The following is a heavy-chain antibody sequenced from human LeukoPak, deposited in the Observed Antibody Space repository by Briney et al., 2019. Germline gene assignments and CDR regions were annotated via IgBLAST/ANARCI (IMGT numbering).Heavy chain of an antibody. CDR1: GFTFSSYG. D-gene: IGHD6-19*01. J-gene: IGHJ4*02. CDR3: ARGGSGAVAGTNFDY. V-gene: IGHV3-30*03. CDR2: ISYDGSNK. Sequence: HPGGSLRLSCAASGFTFSSYGMHWVRQAPGKGLEWVAVISYDGSNKYYADSVKGRFTISRDNSKNTLYLQMNSLRAEDTAVYYCARGGSGAVAGTNFDYWGQGTLVTVSS.